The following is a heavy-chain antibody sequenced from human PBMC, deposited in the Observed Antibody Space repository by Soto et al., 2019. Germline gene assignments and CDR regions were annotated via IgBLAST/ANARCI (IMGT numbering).Heavy chain of an antibody. CDR1: GYSFTSYC. J-gene: IGHJ3*02. CDR2: IYPGDSDT. CDR3: ARQTDAFDI. Sequence: PVESLKMSCNGSGYSFTSYCIGLVRQMPGKGLEWMGIIYPGDSDTRYSPSFQGQVTISADKSISTAYLQWSSLKASDTAMYYCARQTDAFDIWGQGTMVTVSS. V-gene: IGHV5-51*01.